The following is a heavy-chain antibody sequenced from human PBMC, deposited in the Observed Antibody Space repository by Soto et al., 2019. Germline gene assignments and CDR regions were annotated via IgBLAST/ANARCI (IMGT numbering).Heavy chain of an antibody. J-gene: IGHJ4*01. CDR2: IGVSRGNT. V-gene: IGHV1-58*01. CDR3: AAEVYSGGDCCHFDY. CDR1: GFTFSNSA. D-gene: IGHD2-21*02. Sequence: SVKVSCKTSGFTFSNSAVQWVRQARGQRLEWIGWIGVSRGNTNYAQTLQGRVTITRDMSTGTAYMEVRSLRSDDTAVYYCAAEVYSGGDCCHFDYWGQGSLVTVSS.